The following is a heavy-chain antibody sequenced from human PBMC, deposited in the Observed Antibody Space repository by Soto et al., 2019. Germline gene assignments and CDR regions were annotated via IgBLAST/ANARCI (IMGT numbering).Heavy chain of an antibody. CDR2: ISYDGSNK. Sequence: PGGSLRLSCAASGFTFSSYGMHWVRQAPGKGLEWVAVISYDGSNKYYADSVKGRFTISRDNSKNTLYLQMNSLRAEDTAVYYCAKDFRSRPNIYDYWGQGTLVTVSS. V-gene: IGHV3-30*18. J-gene: IGHJ4*02. CDR3: AKDFRSRPNIYDY. D-gene: IGHD6-13*01. CDR1: GFTFSSYG.